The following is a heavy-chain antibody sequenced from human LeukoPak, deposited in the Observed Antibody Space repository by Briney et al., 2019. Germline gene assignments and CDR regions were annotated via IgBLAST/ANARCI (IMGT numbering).Heavy chain of an antibody. J-gene: IGHJ4*02. CDR3: ARDHNALIFPYYFDY. CDR1: GFTFSSYG. Sequence: PGRSLRLSCAASGFTFSSYGMHWVRQAPGKGLEWVAVISYDGSNKYYADSVKGRFTISRDNSKNTLYLQMNSLRDEDTAVYYCARDHNALIFPYYFDYWGRGTLVTISS. D-gene: IGHD1-14*01. V-gene: IGHV3-30*03. CDR2: ISYDGSNK.